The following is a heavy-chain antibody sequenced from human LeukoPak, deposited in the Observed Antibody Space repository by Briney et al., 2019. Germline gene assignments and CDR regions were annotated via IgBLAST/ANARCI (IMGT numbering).Heavy chain of an antibody. Sequence: GASVKVSCKASGYTFTSYDINWVRQATGQGLEWMGWMNPNSGNTGYAQKFQGRVTITRNTSISTAYMELSSLRSEGTAVYYCAVAAANLHDAFDIWGQGTMVTVSS. CDR3: AVAAANLHDAFDI. D-gene: IGHD6-13*01. CDR2: MNPNSGNT. J-gene: IGHJ3*02. CDR1: GYTFTSYD. V-gene: IGHV1-8*03.